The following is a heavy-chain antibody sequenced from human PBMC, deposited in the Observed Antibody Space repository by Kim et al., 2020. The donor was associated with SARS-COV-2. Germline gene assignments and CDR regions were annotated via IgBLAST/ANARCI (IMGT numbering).Heavy chain of an antibody. CDR3: ATVGALLWFGELPTFFDY. D-gene: IGHD3-10*01. CDR1: GYTLTELS. V-gene: IGHV1-24*01. CDR2: FDPEDGET. J-gene: IGHJ4*02. Sequence: ASVKVSCKVSGYTLTELSMHWVRQAPGKGLEWMGGFDPEDGETIYAQKFQGRVTMTEDTSTDTAYMELSSLRSEDTAVYYCATVGALLWFGELPTFFDYWGQGTLVTVSS.